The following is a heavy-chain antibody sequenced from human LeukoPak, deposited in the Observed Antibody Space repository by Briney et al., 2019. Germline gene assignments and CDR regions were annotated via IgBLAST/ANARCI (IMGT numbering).Heavy chain of an antibody. CDR3: AKVGEYVDTAMAYYFDY. CDR1: GYTFTSYY. D-gene: IGHD5-18*01. CDR2: INPSGGST. V-gene: IGHV1-46*01. Sequence: ASVKVSCKASGYTFTSYYMHWVRQAPGQGLEWMGIINPSGGSTSYAQKFQGRVTMTRDTSTSTVYMELSSLRAEDTAVYYCAKVGEYVDTAMAYYFDYWGQGTLVTVSS. J-gene: IGHJ4*02.